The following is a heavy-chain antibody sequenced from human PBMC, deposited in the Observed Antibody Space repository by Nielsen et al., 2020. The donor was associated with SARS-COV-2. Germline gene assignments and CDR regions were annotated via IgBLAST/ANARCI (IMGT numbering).Heavy chain of an antibody. J-gene: IGHJ5*02. V-gene: IGHV3-74*01. CDR2: INSVGSST. Sequence: GESLKISCAASAFTFSTYWMHWVRQAPGKGLVWVSRINSVGSSTSYADSVKGRFTISRDNAKNSLYLQMNSLRAEDTAVYYCARDGSGSYYSHFWFDPWGQGTLVTVSS. D-gene: IGHD3-10*01. CDR3: ARDGSGSYYSHFWFDP. CDR1: AFTFSTYW.